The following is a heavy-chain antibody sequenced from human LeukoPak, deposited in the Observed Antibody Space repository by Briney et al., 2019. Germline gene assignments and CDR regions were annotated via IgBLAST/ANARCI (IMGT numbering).Heavy chain of an antibody. CDR2: ISAYNGNT. Sequence: ASVKVSCKASGYTFTSYGISWVRQAPGQGLEWMGWISAYNGNTNYAQKRQGRVTMTTDTSTSTAYMELRSLRSDDTAVYYCARDRVEAYCGGDCYLDYWGQGTLVTVSS. V-gene: IGHV1-18*01. CDR3: ARDRVEAYCGGDCYLDY. D-gene: IGHD2-21*02. J-gene: IGHJ4*02. CDR1: GYTFTSYG.